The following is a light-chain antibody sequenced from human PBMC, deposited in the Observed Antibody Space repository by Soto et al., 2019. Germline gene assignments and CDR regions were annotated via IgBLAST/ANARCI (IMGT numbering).Light chain of an antibody. Sequence: DIVMTQSPLSLPVTPGEPASISCRSSQSLLHSNGYNYLDWYLQKPGQSPQLLIYLGSNRASGAPDRFSGSGSGTDFTLKISRVEAEDVGVYYCMQALKTLTFGGGTKVEIK. CDR3: MQALKTLT. V-gene: IGKV2-28*01. CDR2: LGS. J-gene: IGKJ4*01. CDR1: QSLLHSNGYNY.